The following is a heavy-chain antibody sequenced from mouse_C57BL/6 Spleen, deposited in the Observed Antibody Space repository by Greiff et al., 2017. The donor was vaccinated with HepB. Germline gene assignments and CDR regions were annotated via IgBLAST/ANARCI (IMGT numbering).Heavy chain of an antibody. Sequence: VHVKQSVAELVRPGASVKLSCTASGFNIKNTYMHWVKQRPEQGLEWIGRIDPANGNTKYAPKFQGKATITADTSSNTAYLQLSSLTSEDTAIYYCARMITTGYYFDYWGQGTTLTVSS. CDR2: IDPANGNT. CDR1: GFNIKNTY. J-gene: IGHJ2*01. V-gene: IGHV14-3*01. CDR3: ARMITTGYYFDY. D-gene: IGHD2-4*01.